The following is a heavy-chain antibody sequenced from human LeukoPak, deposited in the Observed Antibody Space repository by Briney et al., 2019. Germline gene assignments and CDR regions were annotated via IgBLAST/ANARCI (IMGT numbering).Heavy chain of an antibody. CDR1: GDSVSSNSAA. Sequence: SQTLSLTCAISGDSVSSNSAAWNWIRQSPSRGLEWLGRTYYTSKWNNDYAVSVKSRITINSDPSKNQFSLQLISVTPEDTAVYYCASASQGAFDNWGQGTLVTVSS. CDR2: TYYTSKWNN. V-gene: IGHV6-1*01. CDR3: ASASQGAFDN. J-gene: IGHJ4*02.